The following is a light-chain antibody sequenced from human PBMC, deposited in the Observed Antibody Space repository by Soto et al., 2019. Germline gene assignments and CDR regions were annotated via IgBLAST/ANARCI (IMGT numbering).Light chain of an antibody. CDR3: SSYPSSSPLYV. CDR1: SSDVGGYNY. J-gene: IGLJ1*01. CDR2: DVS. V-gene: IGLV2-14*01. Sequence: QSALTQPASVSGSPGQSITISCTGTSSDVGGYNYVSWYQQHPGKAPKLMIYDVSNRPSGVSNRFSGSKSGNTASLTISGLQAEDEADYYCSSYPSSSPLYVFGTGTKVTVL.